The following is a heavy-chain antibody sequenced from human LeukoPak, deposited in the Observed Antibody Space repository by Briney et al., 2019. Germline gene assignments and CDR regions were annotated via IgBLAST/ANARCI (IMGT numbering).Heavy chain of an antibody. J-gene: IGHJ4*02. CDR1: GYTFTSYY. CDR3: ARDRAQGGSGYADY. D-gene: IGHD3-22*01. Sequence: ASVKVSCKASGYTFTSYYMHWVRQAPGQGLEWMGWINPNSGGTNYAQKFQGRVTMTRDTSISTAYMELSRLRSDDTAVYYCARDRAQGGSGYADYWGQGTLVTVSS. V-gene: IGHV1-2*02. CDR2: INPNSGGT.